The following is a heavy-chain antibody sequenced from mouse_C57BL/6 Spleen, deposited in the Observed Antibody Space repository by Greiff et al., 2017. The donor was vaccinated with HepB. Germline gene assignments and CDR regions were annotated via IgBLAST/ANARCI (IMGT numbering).Heavy chain of an antibody. Sequence: VHVKQSGPELVKPGASVKISCKASGYSFTDYNMNWVKQSNGKSLEWIGVINPNYGTTSYNQKFKGKATLTVDQSSSTAYMQLNSLTSEDSAVYYWARDYDYDDAMDYWGQGTSVTVSS. V-gene: IGHV1-39*01. D-gene: IGHD2-4*01. CDR2: INPNYGTT. CDR3: ARDYDYDDAMDY. J-gene: IGHJ4*01. CDR1: GYSFTDYN.